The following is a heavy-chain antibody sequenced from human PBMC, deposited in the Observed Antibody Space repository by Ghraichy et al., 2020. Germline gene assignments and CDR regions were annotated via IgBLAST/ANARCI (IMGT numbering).Heavy chain of an antibody. Sequence: GGSLRLSCTASGFTFSTYAMTWVRQAPGKGLEWVSSISASGGSAYYADSVKGRLTISRDNSKNTLYLQMNSLRAEDTAMYYCASALPLWTIYSGTYMDYWGQGTLVTVSS. CDR2: ISASGGSA. J-gene: IGHJ4*02. V-gene: IGHV3-23*01. D-gene: IGHD1-26*01. CDR1: GFTFSTYA. CDR3: ASALPLWTIYSGTYMDY.